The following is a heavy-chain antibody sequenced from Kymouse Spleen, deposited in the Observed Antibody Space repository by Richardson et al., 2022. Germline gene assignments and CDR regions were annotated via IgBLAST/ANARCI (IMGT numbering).Heavy chain of an antibody. J-gene: IGHJ6*02. Sequence: EVQLVESGGGLVQPGGSLRLSCAASGFTFSSYAMSWVRQAPGKGLEWVSAISGSGGSTYYADSVKGRFTISRDNSKNTLYLQMNSLRAEDTAVYYCAKDRVAAREYYYYYYGMDVWGQGTTVTVSS. CDR3: AKDRVAAREYYYYYYGMDV. D-gene: IGHD6-6*01. CDR1: GFTFSSYA. V-gene: IGHV3-23*04. CDR2: ISGSGGST.